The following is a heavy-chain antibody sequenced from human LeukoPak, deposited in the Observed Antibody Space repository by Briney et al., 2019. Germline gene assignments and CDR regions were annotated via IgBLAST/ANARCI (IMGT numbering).Heavy chain of an antibody. D-gene: IGHD5-24*01. CDR3: AVRGYNHYYYYYMDV. CDR2: IIPIFGTA. J-gene: IGHJ6*03. CDR1: GGTFSRYA. V-gene: IGHV1-69*05. Sequence: SVKVSCKASGGTFSRYAISWVRQAPGQGLEWMGRIIPIFGTANYAQKFQGRVTITTDESTSTAYMELSSLRSEDTAVYYCAVRGYNHYYYYYMDVWGKGTTVTVSS.